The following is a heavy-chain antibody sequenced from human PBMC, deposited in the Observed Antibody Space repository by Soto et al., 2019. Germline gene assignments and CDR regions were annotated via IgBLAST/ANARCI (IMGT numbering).Heavy chain of an antibody. CDR3: ARSRPGLDGSRTFGGAPRGGWFDP. V-gene: IGHV4-30-2*01. D-gene: IGHD3-16*01. CDR1: GGSISSGGYS. CDR2: IYHSGST. J-gene: IGHJ5*02. Sequence: QLQLQESGSGLVKPSQTLSLTCAVSGGSISSGGYSWSWIRQPPGKGLEWIGYIYHSGSTYYNPSLKSRVTISVDRSKNQFALKLSSVTAADTAVYYCARSRPGLDGSRTFGGAPRGGWFDPWGQGTLVTVSS.